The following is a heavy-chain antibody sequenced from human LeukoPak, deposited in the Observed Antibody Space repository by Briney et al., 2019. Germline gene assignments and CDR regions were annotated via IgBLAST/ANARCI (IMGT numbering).Heavy chain of an antibody. CDR3: ARGGTQEQLAAFNY. V-gene: IGHV4-34*01. D-gene: IGHD1-1*01. CDR2: LNHSGTT. Sequence: PSETLSLTCAVYGGSFSGYYWTWIRQPPGEGLEWIGELNHSGTTNYNPSLKSRVTISVDTSKNQLSLKVSSVTAADTAVYFCARGGTQEQLAAFNYWGQGTLVTVSS. J-gene: IGHJ4*02. CDR1: GGSFSGYY.